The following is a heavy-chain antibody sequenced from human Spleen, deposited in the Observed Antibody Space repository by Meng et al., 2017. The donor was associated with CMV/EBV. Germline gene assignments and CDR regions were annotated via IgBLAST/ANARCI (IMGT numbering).Heavy chain of an antibody. CDR1: GFTFSSYW. CDR2: IRYDGSYQ. Sequence: GGSLRLSCTASGFTFSSYWMHWVRQAPGKGLEWVTFIRYDGSYQYYTDSVKGRFTISRDNSKDTVYLQMNSLRTEDTAVYYCAKDRSRLAMAKDIDYWGQGSLVTVSS. CDR3: AKDRSRLAMAKDIDY. D-gene: IGHD5-18*01. V-gene: IGHV3-30*02. J-gene: IGHJ4*02.